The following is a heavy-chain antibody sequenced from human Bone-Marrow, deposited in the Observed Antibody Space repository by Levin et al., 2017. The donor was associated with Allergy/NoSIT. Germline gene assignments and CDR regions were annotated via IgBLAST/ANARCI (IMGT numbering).Heavy chain of an antibody. D-gene: IGHD5-24*01. CDR2: ISAYNGNT. J-gene: IGHJ5*02. V-gene: IGHV1-18*01. Sequence: GESLKISCKASGYTFTSYGISWVRQAPGQGLEWMGWISAYNGNTNYAQKLQGRVTMTTDTSTSTAYMELRCLRSDDTAVYYCARDPPVEMATIARSGWFDPWGQGTLVTVSS. CDR3: ARDPPVEMATIARSGWFDP. CDR1: GYTFTSYG.